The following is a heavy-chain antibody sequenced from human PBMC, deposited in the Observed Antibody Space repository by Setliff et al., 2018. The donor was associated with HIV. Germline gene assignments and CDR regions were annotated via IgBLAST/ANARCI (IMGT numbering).Heavy chain of an antibody. CDR1: GGSNSSNSYY. CDR3: ASQGGDSGYGFYYYYYYMDV. Sequence: PSETLSLTGTVSGGSNSSNSYYWGWIRQPPGKGLEWIGRIYYSGSTYYNPSLKSRATISVDTSKNQFSLKLSSVTAADTAVYYCASQGGDSGYGFYYYYYYMDVWGKGTTVTVSS. V-gene: IGHV4-39*01. CDR2: IYYSGST. D-gene: IGHD5-12*01. J-gene: IGHJ6*03.